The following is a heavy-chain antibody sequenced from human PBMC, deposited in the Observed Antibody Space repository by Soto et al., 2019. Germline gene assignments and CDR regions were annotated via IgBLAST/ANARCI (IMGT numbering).Heavy chain of an antibody. CDR1: GFTFSDHY. Sequence: PGGSLRLSCAASGFTFSDHYMDWVRQAPGKGLEWVGRSRNKANSYTTGYAASVQGRFTISRDDSKSIAYLQMNSLKTEDTAVYYCTTNYYDSSGYDNWFDPWGQGT. J-gene: IGHJ5*02. CDR3: TTNYYDSSGYDNWFDP. V-gene: IGHV3-72*01. D-gene: IGHD3-22*01. CDR2: SRNKANSYTT.